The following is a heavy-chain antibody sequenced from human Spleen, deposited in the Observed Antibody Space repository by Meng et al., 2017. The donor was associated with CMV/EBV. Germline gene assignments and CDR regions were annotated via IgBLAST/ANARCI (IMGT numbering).Heavy chain of an antibody. J-gene: IGHJ4*02. V-gene: IGHV3-69-1*01. CDR3: AREGEQYYFDY. D-gene: IGHD1/OR15-1a*01. CDR2: ISSSSTI. Sequence: GGSLRLSCAASGFTFSDYYMKWVRQAPGKGLEWVSSISSSSTIYYADSVKGRFTISRDNSKNTLYLQMTSLRVEDTAVYYCAREGEQYYFDYWGQGTLVTVSS. CDR1: GFTFSDYY.